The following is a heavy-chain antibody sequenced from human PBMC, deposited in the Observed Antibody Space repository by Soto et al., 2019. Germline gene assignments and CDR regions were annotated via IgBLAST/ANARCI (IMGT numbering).Heavy chain of an antibody. J-gene: IGHJ6*02. CDR1: GVTFSSFA. CDR3: AKGRSYYYYYGVDV. CDR2: IIDSGGST. V-gene: IGHV3-23*01. Sequence: GGSLRLSCAASGVTFSSFARGWVRQAPGKGLEWVSDIIDSGGSTYYADSVKGRFTISRDNSKSTLYLQMNSLRAEDTALYYCAKGRSYYYYYGVDVWGQGTTVTVSS.